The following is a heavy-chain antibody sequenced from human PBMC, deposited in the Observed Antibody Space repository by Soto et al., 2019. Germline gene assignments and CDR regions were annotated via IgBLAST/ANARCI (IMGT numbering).Heavy chain of an antibody. CDR1: GFTFNTFE. Sequence: EGQLLESGGGLVQPGGSLRLSCAASGFTFNTFEMSWVRQAPGRGLEWVSFISTDSSRAYYADDVKGRFTISRDNSKHTLYLQMNSLTAEDTAVYACVKGGWLDFWGQGTLVTVSS. V-gene: IGHV3-23*01. CDR3: VKGGWLDF. CDR2: ISTDSSRA. D-gene: IGHD3-16*01. J-gene: IGHJ5*01.